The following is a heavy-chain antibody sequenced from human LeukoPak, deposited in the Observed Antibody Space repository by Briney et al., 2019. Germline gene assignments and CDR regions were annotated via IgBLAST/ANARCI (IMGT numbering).Heavy chain of an antibody. D-gene: IGHD5-12*01. V-gene: IGHV3-21*06. J-gene: IGHJ4*02. CDR3: ARDPFSGYDKRVYYFDY. Sequence: GGSLRLSCAASGFTFSTYSMNWVRQAPGKGLEWVSYISSRSSYIYYADSVKGRFTISRDNAKDSLYLQMDSLRAEDTAVYYCARDPFSGYDKRVYYFDYWGQGVLVTVSS. CDR1: GFTFSTYS. CDR2: ISSRSSYI.